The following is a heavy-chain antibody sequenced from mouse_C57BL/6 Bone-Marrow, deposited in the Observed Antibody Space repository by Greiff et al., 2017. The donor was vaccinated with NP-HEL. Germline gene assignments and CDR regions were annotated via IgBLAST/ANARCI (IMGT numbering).Heavy chain of an antibody. CDR1: GYTFTSYG. V-gene: IGHV1-81*01. J-gene: IGHJ3*01. Sequence: QVQLQQSGAELARPGASVKLSCKASGYTFTSYGISWVKQRTGQGLEWIGEIYPRSGNTYYNEKFKGKATLTADKSSSTAYMELRSLTSEDSAGYFCARWGSNSAWFAYWGQGTLVTVSA. D-gene: IGHD2-5*01. CDR2: IYPRSGNT. CDR3: ARWGSNSAWFAY.